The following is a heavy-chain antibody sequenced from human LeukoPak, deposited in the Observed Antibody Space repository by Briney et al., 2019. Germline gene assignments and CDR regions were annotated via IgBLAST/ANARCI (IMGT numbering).Heavy chain of an antibody. CDR1: GYTFTSYY. CDR3: ARDGELELPPGYFDY. CDR2: INPSGGST. D-gene: IGHD1-7*01. Sequence: ASVKVSCKASGYTFTSYYMHWVRQAPGQGLEWMGIINPSGGSTSYAQKFQGRVTMTRGTSTSTVYMELSSLRSEDTAVYYCARDGELELPPGYFDYWGQGTLVTVSS. J-gene: IGHJ4*02. V-gene: IGHV1-46*01.